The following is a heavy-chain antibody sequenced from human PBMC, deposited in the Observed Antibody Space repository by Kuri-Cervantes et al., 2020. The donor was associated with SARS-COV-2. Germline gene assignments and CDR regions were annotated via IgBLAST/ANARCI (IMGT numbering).Heavy chain of an antibody. CDR1: GYTFLRYW. CDR3: ARAPDYGYYYYYGMDV. J-gene: IGHJ6*02. V-gene: IGHV3-74*01. Sequence: LSLPCAASGYTFLRYWMHWVRQASGKGLVWVSRINSDGSSTSYADSVKGRFTISRDNAKNTLYLQMNSLRAEDTAVYYCARAPDYGYYYYYGMDVWGQGTTVTVSS. D-gene: IGHD4-17*01. CDR2: INSDGSST.